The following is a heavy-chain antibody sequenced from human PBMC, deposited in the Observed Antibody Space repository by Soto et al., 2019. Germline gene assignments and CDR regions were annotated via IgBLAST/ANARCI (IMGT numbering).Heavy chain of an antibody. Sequence: SETLSLTCTVSGASISHFYWSWIRQSPGKGLEWLGYIYDSGSTSYNPSLKSRVTMSMDTSKTQFSLNLSSVTAADTAVYYCARLGGYYQALDSWGQGTLVTVSS. CDR1: GASISHFY. CDR3: ARLGGYYQALDS. V-gene: IGHV4-59*08. J-gene: IGHJ4*02. D-gene: IGHD3-22*01. CDR2: IYDSGST.